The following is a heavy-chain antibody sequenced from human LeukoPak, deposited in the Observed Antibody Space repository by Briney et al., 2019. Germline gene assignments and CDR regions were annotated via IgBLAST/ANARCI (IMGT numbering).Heavy chain of an antibody. J-gene: IGHJ3*02. CDR3: ARRMGDAFDI. CDR2: IIPIFGTA. CDR1: GGTFSSYA. V-gene: IGHV1-69*05. Sequence: EASVKVSCKASGGTFSSYAISWVRQAPGQGLEWMGGIIPIFGTANYAQKFQGRVTITTDESTSTAYMELSSLRSEDMAVYYCARRMGDAFDIWGQGTMVTVSS.